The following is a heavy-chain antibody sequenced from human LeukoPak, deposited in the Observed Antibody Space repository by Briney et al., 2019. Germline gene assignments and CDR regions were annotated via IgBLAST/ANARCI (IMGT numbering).Heavy chain of an antibody. V-gene: IGHV3-74*01. CDR2: IDIDGTGT. CDR1: GFTFTNYW. Sequence: GGSLRLSCAASGFTFTNYWMHWVRQAPGKGLVWVSRIDIDGTGTSYADSVKGRFTISRDNAKNTVSLQMNSLKAEDTAVYYCGTVFDXXXXXXXXXXXSXXTKGPSYYG. D-gene: IGHD3-9*01. CDR3: GTVFDXXXXXXXXXXXSXXTKGPSYYG. J-gene: IGHJ6*01.